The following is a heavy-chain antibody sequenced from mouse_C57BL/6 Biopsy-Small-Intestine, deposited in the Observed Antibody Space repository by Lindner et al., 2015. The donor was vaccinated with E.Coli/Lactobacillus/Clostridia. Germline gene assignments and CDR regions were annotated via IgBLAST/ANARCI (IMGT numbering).Heavy chain of an antibody. J-gene: IGHJ4*01. CDR2: INPYNGGT. Sequence: VQLQESGPELVKPGASVMMSCKASGYTFTDYYINWVKQSHGKSLEWIGVINPYNGGTTYNQKFKGKATLTVAKSSSTAYMELNSLTSEDSAVYYCARRGKSGASYGAMDNWGQGTSVTVSS. D-gene: IGHD2-12*01. CDR1: GYTFTDYY. V-gene: IGHV1-19*01. CDR3: ARRGKSGASYGAMDN.